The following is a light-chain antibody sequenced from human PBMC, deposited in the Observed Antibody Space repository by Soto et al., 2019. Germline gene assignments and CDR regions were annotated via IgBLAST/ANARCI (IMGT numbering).Light chain of an antibody. CDR3: SSYTFSNTLV. CDR2: DVS. V-gene: IGLV2-14*01. J-gene: IGLJ2*01. CDR1: SSDVGGYSY. Sequence: QSVLTQPASVSGSPGQSITISCTGTSSDVGGYSYVSWYQQHPHKAPKLMIYDVSTRPSGVSSRFSGSKSGNTASLTISGLQAEDEAYYYCSSYTFSNTLVFGGGTKLTVL.